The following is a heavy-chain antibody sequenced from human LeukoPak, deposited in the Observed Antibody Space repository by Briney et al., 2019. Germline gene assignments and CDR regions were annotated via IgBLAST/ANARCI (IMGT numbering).Heavy chain of an antibody. J-gene: IGHJ5*02. V-gene: IGHV1-8*01. D-gene: IGHD3-10*01. CDR3: ASRIPHYYGSGSYAWFDP. Sequence: ASVKVSCKASGYTFTSYDINWVRQATGQGLEWMGWMNPNRGNTGYAQKFQGRVTMTRNTSISTAYMELSSLRSEDTAVYYCASRIPHYYGSGSYAWFDPWGQGTLVTVPS. CDR1: GYTFTSYD. CDR2: MNPNRGNT.